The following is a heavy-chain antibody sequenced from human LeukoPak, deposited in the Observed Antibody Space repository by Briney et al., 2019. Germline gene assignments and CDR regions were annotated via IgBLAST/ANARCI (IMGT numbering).Heavy chain of an antibody. Sequence: SVGSLRLSCAASGFTFSSYSMNWVRQAPGKGLEWVSSISSSSSYIYYADSVKGRFTISRDNAKNSLYLQMNSLRAEDTAVYYCARASTVTNLYYFDYWGQGTLVTVSS. CDR2: ISSSSSYI. CDR3: ARASTVTNLYYFDY. V-gene: IGHV3-21*01. CDR1: GFTFSSYS. D-gene: IGHD4-11*01. J-gene: IGHJ4*02.